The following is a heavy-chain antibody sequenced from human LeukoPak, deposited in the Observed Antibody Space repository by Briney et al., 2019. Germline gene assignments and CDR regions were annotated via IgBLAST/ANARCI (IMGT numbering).Heavy chain of an antibody. Sequence: GGSLRLSCPASGFTFSDYYMSWIRQAPGKGLEWVSYISSSGSTIYYADSVKGRFTISRDNAKNSLYLQMNSLRAEDTAVYYCARGYSYGFEDYGMDVWGQGTTVTVSS. CDR2: ISSSGSTI. V-gene: IGHV3-11*01. D-gene: IGHD5-18*01. CDR3: ARGYSYGFEDYGMDV. J-gene: IGHJ6*02. CDR1: GFTFSDYY.